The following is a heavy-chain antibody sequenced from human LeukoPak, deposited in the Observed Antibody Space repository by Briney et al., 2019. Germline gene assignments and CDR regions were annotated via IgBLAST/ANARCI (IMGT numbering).Heavy chain of an antibody. CDR2: ISANCST. CDR1: GGSISSYY. V-gene: IGHV4-4*09. CDR3: ARHALLGNYVLFGQ. J-gene: IGHJ4*01. D-gene: IGHD1-7*01. Sequence: SDTLSLTCTVSGGSISSYYWSWIRQPAGKVLWLIVYISANCSTNYSPSLKSRVTISVDTSNNHFSLKWSCVTASDTAVYYCARHALLGNYVLFGQWGPGTLVHVSS.